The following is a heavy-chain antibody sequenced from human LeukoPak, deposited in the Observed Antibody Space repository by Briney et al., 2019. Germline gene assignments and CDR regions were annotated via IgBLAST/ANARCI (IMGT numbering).Heavy chain of an antibody. Sequence: SVKVSCKASGGTFSSYAISWVRQAPGQGLEWMGRIIPILGIANYAQKFQGRVTITADKSTSTAYMELSSPRSEDTAVYYCARSLTGTTPDYWGQGTLVTVSS. CDR3: ARSLTGTTPDY. CDR2: IIPILGIA. J-gene: IGHJ4*02. V-gene: IGHV1-69*04. CDR1: GGTFSSYA. D-gene: IGHD1-20*01.